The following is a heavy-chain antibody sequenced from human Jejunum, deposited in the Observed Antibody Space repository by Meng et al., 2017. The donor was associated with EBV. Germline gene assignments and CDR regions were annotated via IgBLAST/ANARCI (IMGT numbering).Heavy chain of an antibody. CDR3: ARRTGDYVVGY. D-gene: IGHD2-8*02. CDR2: VHFSGIT. Sequence: QAPLQQWGAGLLRPKETLSLTCAVYGGSFSGYYWSWVRQPPGRGLEYIGEVHFSGITNYTPSLKSRVTMSVDASKNQFSLRLTSVTAADTAVYYCARRTGDYVVGYWGQGTLVTVSS. V-gene: IGHV4-34*01. CDR1: GGSFSGYY. J-gene: IGHJ4*02.